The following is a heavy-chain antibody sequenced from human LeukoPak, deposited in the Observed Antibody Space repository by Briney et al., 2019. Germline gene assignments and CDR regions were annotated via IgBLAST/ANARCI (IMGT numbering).Heavy chain of an antibody. CDR3: ARGDTANDY. J-gene: IGHJ4*02. CDR2: IYYSGST. CDR1: GDSISSYC. V-gene: IGHV4-59*12. D-gene: IGHD5-18*01. Sequence: SETLSLTCTVSGDSISSYCWSWIRQPPGKGLEWIGYIYYSGSTDYNPSLKSRVTISVDTSKNQFSLKLSSVTAADTAVYYCARGDTANDYWGQGTLVTVSS.